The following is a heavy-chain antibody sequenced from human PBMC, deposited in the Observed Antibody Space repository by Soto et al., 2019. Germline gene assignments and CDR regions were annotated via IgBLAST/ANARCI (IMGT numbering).Heavy chain of an antibody. Sequence: GGSLRLSCAVSGFIFSRYSMHWVRQAPGKGLEWVSGISANGDNVDYADSVKGRFTVSRDNAKNSLFLQMNSLRPEDTALYYCAKDMKWGGMTTIHYFDSWGQGTQVTVSS. CDR2: ISANGDNV. V-gene: IGHV3-9*01. CDR3: AKDMKWGGMTTIHYFDS. CDR1: GFIFSRYS. J-gene: IGHJ4*02. D-gene: IGHD4-17*01.